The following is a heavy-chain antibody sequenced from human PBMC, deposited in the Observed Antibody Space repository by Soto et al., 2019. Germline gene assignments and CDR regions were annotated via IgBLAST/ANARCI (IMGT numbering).Heavy chain of an antibody. CDR3: ARGAWDNSAYHFFDY. V-gene: IGHV4-34*01. D-gene: IGHD3-22*01. CDR1: GGSFSNYY. Sequence: QVQLHQWGAGLLRPSETLSLICAVSGGSFSNYYWTWIRQSPGKGLEWIGEINLNGYTKYSPSLQTRVTFAVDTTKKRVSLRLTSVTAADTAVYYCARGAWDNSAYHFFDYWGQGTLVTVSS. J-gene: IGHJ4*02. CDR2: INLNGYT.